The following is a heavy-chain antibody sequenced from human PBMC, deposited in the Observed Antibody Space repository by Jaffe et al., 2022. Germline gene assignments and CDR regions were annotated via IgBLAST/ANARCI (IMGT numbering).Heavy chain of an antibody. D-gene: IGHD3-16*02. CDR2: ISSSSSYI. CDR3: ARDRYIWGSYRHDAFDI. Sequence: EVQLVESGGGLVKPGGSLRLSCAASGFTFSSYSMNWVRQAPGKGLEWVSSISSSSSYIYYADSVKGRFTISRDNAKNSLYLQMNSLRAEDTAVYYCARDRYIWGSYRHDAFDIWGQGTMVTVSS. V-gene: IGHV3-21*01. J-gene: IGHJ3*02. CDR1: GFTFSSYS.